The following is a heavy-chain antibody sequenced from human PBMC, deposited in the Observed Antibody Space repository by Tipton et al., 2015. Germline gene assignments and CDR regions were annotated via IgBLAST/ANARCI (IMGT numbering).Heavy chain of an antibody. Sequence: GLVKPSQSLSLTCGISGDSVSSNSATWSWFRRSPSRGLEWLGRTYYRSKWYNDYAVSVKSRITINPDTSKNQLSLQLNSVTPEDTAVYYCARHYCSGDTCYHFDYWGQGTLVTVSS. D-gene: IGHD2-15*01. CDR3: ARHYCSGDTCYHFDY. V-gene: IGHV6-1*01. CDR1: GDSVSSNSAT. CDR2: TYYRSKWYN. J-gene: IGHJ4*02.